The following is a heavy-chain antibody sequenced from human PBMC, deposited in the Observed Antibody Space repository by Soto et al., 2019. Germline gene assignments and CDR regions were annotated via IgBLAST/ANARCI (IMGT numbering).Heavy chain of an antibody. D-gene: IGHD3-22*01. V-gene: IGHV4-31*03. Sequence: QVQLQESGPGLVKPSQTLSLTCTVSGGSISSGGYYWSWIRQHPGKGLEWIGYIYYSGSTYYNPSLKSRVTISVNTAKNQFSLKLSSVTAADTAVYYCAMGDDSSGLGRKHWGQGTLVTVSS. CDR1: GGSISSGGYY. CDR3: AMGDDSSGLGRKH. J-gene: IGHJ4*02. CDR2: IYYSGST.